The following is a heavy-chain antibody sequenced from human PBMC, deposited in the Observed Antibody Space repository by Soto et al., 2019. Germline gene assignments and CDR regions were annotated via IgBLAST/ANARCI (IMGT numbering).Heavy chain of an antibody. CDR2: MNPNSGNT. J-gene: IGHJ6*02. V-gene: IGHV1-8*01. D-gene: IGHD3-10*01. CDR1: GYTFTNYD. Sequence: QVQLVQPGAEVKKPGASVKVSCKASGYTFTNYDINWVRQATGQGLEWMGWMNPNSGNTGYAQKLQGRVTMTRNTSISTAYMELSSLRSEDTAVYYCATDYGSGTTSLYGMDVWGQGTTVTVSS. CDR3: ATDYGSGTTSLYGMDV.